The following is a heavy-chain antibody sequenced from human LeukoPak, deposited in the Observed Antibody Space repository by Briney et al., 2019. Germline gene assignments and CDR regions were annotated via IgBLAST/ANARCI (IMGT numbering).Heavy chain of an antibody. Sequence: MPSETLSLTCTVSGGSISSYYWSWIRQPPGKGLEWIGYIYYSGSTNYNPSLKSRVTISVDTSKNQFSLKLSSVTAPDTAVYYCARDRDDFWSGYYIPGFDYWGQGTLVTVSS. J-gene: IGHJ4*02. CDR3: ARDRDDFWSGYYIPGFDY. V-gene: IGHV4-59*01. CDR2: IYYSGST. D-gene: IGHD3-3*01. CDR1: GGSISSYY.